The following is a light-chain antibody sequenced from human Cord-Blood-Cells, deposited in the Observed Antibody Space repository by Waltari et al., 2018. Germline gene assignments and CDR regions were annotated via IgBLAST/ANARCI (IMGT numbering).Light chain of an antibody. CDR3: QQYNNWPPGHT. J-gene: IGKJ2*01. CDR2: GAS. V-gene: IGKV3-15*01. CDR1: QSVRSN. Sequence: EIVMTQSPATLSVSPGERATLPCRASQSVRSNLAWYQQKPGQAPRLLIYGASTRATGIPARFSGSGSGTEFTLTISSLQSEDFAVYYCQQYNNWPPGHTFGQGTKLEIK.